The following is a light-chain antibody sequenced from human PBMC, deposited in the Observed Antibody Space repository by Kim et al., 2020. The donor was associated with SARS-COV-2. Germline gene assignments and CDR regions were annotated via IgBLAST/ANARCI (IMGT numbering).Light chain of an antibody. CDR2: QDS. Sequence: VSQEQTSSTTCSGDELGVTYAYWCQQTPGQTAVLVIYQDSKRPTGVPEQFSGSNSGTTATLTKGSTLALEEPDYYCQAWDSSTAWVSGGGTQLTVL. CDR1: ELGVTY. V-gene: IGLV3-1*01. CDR3: QAWDSSTAWV. J-gene: IGLJ3*02.